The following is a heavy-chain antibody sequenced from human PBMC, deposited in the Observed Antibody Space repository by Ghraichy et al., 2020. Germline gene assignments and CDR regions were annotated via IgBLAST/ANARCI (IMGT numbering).Heavy chain of an antibody. D-gene: IGHD2-2*01. CDR1: GGSISSSSYY. V-gene: IGHV4-39*01. CDR3: ARQRSIVVVPAISRYYGMDG. Sequence: SQTLSLTCTVSGGSISSSSYYWGCNRQPPGKGLEWIVSIYYSGRTYSNPSIKSLVTISVDTSKNQFSLKLSSVIAADTAVYYCARQRSIVVVPAISRYYGMDGWGQGTPVTVSS. CDR2: IYYSGRT. J-gene: IGHJ6*02.